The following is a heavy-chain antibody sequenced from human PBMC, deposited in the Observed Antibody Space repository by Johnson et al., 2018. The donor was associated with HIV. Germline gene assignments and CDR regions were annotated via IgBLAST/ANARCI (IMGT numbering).Heavy chain of an antibody. CDR3: VRVGSGSGYSRDAFDI. Sequence: VQLMESGGGLVQPGGSLRLSCTASGFTFSNHAMHWVRQTPEEGLEWVSAIGTTGDTYFADSLKGRFTISRENAKNSLYLQMNSLTAGDTTVYFCVRVGSGSGYSRDAFDIWGQGTMVTVSS. D-gene: IGHD3-22*01. V-gene: IGHV3-13*01. CDR2: IGTTGDT. J-gene: IGHJ3*02. CDR1: GFTFSNHA.